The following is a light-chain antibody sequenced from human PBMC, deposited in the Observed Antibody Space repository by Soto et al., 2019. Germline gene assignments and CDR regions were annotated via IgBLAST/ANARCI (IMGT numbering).Light chain of an antibody. CDR2: GNS. Sequence: QSVLTQPPSVSGAPGQRVTISCTGSSSNIGAGYDVHWYQQLPGTAPKLLIYGNSNRPSGVPDRLSGSKSGTSASLAITGLQADDGADYCGQSYDSSLSVLFGGGTKLTVL. CDR3: QSYDSSLSVL. J-gene: IGLJ2*01. V-gene: IGLV1-40*01. CDR1: SSNIGAGYD.